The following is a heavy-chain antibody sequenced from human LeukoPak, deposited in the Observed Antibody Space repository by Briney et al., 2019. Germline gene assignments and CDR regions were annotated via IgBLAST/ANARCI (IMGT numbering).Heavy chain of an antibody. CDR2: ISYDGSNK. J-gene: IGHJ4*02. CDR3: ARNSLLGDKDYYFDY. V-gene: IGHV3-30*04. CDR1: GFTFSSYP. D-gene: IGHD4-17*01. Sequence: GGSLRLSCAASGFTFSSYPMHWVRQAPGKGLEWVAVISYDGSNKYYADSVKGRFTISRDNSKNTQYLQMNSLRAEDTAVYFCARNSLLGDKDYYFDYWGQGTLVTVSS.